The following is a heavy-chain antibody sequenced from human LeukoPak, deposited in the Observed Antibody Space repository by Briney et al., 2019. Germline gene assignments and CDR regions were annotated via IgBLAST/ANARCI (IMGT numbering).Heavy chain of an antibody. D-gene: IGHD3-22*01. V-gene: IGHV3-23*01. J-gene: IGHJ4*02. Sequence: GGSLRLSCAASGFTFSSYSMNWVRQAPGKGLEWVSSISGSGGSTYYADSVKGRFTISRDNSKNTLYLQMNSLRAEDTAVYYCAKEAYYYDSSGYYHYFDYWGQGTLVTVSS. CDR1: GFTFSSYS. CDR2: ISGSGGST. CDR3: AKEAYYYDSSGYYHYFDY.